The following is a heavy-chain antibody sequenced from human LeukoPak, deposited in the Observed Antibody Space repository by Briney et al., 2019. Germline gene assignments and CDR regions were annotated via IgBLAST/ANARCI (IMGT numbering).Heavy chain of an antibody. D-gene: IGHD2-21*02. CDR2: ISSSSSYI. J-gene: IGHJ4*02. CDR1: GFTFSSYS. V-gene: IGHV3-21*01. Sequence: GGSLRLSCAASGFTFSSYSMNWVRQAPGKGLEWVSSISSSSSYIYYADSVKGRFTISRDNAKNSLYLQMNSLRAEDTAVYYCARDRGLAYCGGDCYSDFDYWGQGTLVTVSS. CDR3: ARDRGLAYCGGDCYSDFDY.